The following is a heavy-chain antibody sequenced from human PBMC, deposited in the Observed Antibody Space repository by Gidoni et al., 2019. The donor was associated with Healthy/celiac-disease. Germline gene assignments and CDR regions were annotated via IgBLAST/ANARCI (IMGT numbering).Heavy chain of an antibody. CDR3: ARQEADCSSTSCYRYYFDY. J-gene: IGHJ4*02. CDR1: GGSISSSSYY. V-gene: IGHV4-39*01. D-gene: IGHD2-2*01. Sequence: QLQLQESGPGLVKPSETLSLTCTVSGGSISSSSYYWGWIRQPPGKGLEWIGSIYYSGSTYYNPSLKSRVTISVDTSKNQFSLKLSSVTAADTAVYYCARQEADCSSTSCYRYYFDYWGQGTLVTVSS. CDR2: IYYSGST.